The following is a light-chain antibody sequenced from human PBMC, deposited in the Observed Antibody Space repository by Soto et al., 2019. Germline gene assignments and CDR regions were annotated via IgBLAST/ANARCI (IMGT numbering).Light chain of an antibody. V-gene: IGKV1-12*02. J-gene: IGKJ1*01. CDR1: QDIANG. CDR3: QEAHGFPWM. CDR2: ATS. Sequence: IQLTQSPSSVSASVGDRVTISCRASQDIANGLAWYQQKPGKAPKPLIYATSSLQSGVPSRFSGSRSGTSFTFTSSSLQTEDFATYYCQEAHGFPWMFGQGTRV.